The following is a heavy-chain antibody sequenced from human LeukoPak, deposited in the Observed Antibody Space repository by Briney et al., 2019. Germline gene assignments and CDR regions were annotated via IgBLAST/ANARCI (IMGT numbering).Heavy chain of an antibody. J-gene: IGHJ6*02. V-gene: IGHV3-23*01. CDR2: IGGSGDST. D-gene: IGHD2-2*01. CDR3: AYCSSTSCSPYYYYYGMDV. CDR1: EFTFSNSV. Sequence: ESLRLSCAASEFTFSNSVMGWVRQAPGKGLEWVSAIGGSGDSTYYTDSVTGRFTISRDNSKNTLYLQMNSLRAEDTAVYYCAYCSSTSCSPYYYYYGMDVWGQGTTVTVSS.